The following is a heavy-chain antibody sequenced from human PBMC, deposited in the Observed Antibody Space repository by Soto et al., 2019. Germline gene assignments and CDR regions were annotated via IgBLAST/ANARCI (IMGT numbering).Heavy chain of an antibody. V-gene: IGHV3-30*18. D-gene: IGHD1-26*01. Sequence: GGSLRLSCAASGFTFGSYAMHWVRQAPGKGLEWVALMSFDGSHKYYADSVQGRFTISRDISENTLYLQINILRAEDTAVYYCAKDVGATPLDADFWGQGTTVTVSS. CDR2: MSFDGSHK. CDR3: AKDVGATPLDADF. J-gene: IGHJ6*02. CDR1: GFTFGSYA.